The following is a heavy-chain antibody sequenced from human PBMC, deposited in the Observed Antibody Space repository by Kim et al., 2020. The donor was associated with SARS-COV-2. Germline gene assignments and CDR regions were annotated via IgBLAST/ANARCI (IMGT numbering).Heavy chain of an antibody. V-gene: IGHV3-48*03. Sequence: GGSLRLSCAASGFTFSSYEMNWVRQAPGKGLEWVSYISSSGSTIYYADSVKGRFTISRDNAKNSLYLQMNSLRAEDTAVYYCARGGDVDTAMVTIYYYYYGMDVWGQGTTVTVSS. D-gene: IGHD5-18*01. CDR2: ISSSGSTI. CDR1: GFTFSSYE. J-gene: IGHJ6*02. CDR3: ARGGDVDTAMVTIYYYYYGMDV.